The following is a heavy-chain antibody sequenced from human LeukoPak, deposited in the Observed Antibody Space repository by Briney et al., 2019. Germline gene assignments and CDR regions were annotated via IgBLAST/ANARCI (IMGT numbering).Heavy chain of an antibody. CDR2: IYYSGST. V-gene: IGHV4-59*01. Sequence: SETLSLTCTVSGGSIRSYYWSWIGRPPGRGLEGFGYIYYSGSTNYNPSLKSRVTISVDTSKNQFSLKLSSVTAADTAVYYCARVYCTNGVCPFDYWGQGTLVTVSS. J-gene: IGHJ4*02. CDR3: ARVYCTNGVCPFDY. D-gene: IGHD2-8*01. CDR1: GGSIRSYY.